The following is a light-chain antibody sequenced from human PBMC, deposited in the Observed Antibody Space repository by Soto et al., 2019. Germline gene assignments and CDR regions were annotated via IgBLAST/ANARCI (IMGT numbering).Light chain of an antibody. CDR2: DAS. CDR3: QQYNIWPRT. Sequence: EIVMTQSPATLSVSPGERATLSCRASQSVSSNLAWYQQKPGQAPRLLIYDASTRATGIPARFSGSGSGTEFTPTIISLQAEDFAVYYCQQYNIWPRTFGQGTKVDIK. CDR1: QSVSSN. V-gene: IGKV3-15*01. J-gene: IGKJ1*01.